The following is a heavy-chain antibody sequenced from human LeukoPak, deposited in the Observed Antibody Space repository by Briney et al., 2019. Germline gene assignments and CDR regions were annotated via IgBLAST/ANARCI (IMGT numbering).Heavy chain of an antibody. Sequence: SETLSLTCAVYGGSFSGYYWSWIRQPPGKGLGWIGEINHSGSTNYNPPLKSRVTISVDTSKNQFSLKLSSVTAADTAVYYCARVAGTMVRGVIRKFDPWGQGTLVTVSS. J-gene: IGHJ5*02. CDR3: ARVAGTMVRGVIRKFDP. V-gene: IGHV4-34*01. D-gene: IGHD3-10*01. CDR1: GGSFSGYY. CDR2: INHSGST.